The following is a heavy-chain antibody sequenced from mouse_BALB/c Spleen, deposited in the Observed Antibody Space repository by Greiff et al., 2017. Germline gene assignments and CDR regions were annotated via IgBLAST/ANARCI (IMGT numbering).Heavy chain of an antibody. CDR3: ARETTAYYAMDY. CDR1: GYAFTNYL. V-gene: IGHV1-54*01. Sequence: VKLMESGAELVRPGTSVKVSCKASGYAFTNYLIEWVKQRPGQGLEWIGVINPGSGGTNYNEKFKGKATLTADKSSSTAYMQLSSLTSDDSAVYFCARETTAYYAMDYWGQGTSVTVSS. J-gene: IGHJ4*01. D-gene: IGHD1-2*01. CDR2: INPGSGGT.